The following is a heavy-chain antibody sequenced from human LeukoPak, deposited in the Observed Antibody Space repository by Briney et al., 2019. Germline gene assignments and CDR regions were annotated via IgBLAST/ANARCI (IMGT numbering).Heavy chain of an antibody. D-gene: IGHD3-22*01. J-gene: IGHJ4*02. CDR2: ISGSGGST. CDR1: GFTFSSYG. CDR3: AKGWTEYYYDSSGPWAY. V-gene: IGHV3-23*01. Sequence: GGSLRLSCAASGFTFSSYGMSWVRQAPGKGLEWVSAISGSGGSTYYADSVKGRFTISRDNSENTLYLQMNSLRAEDTAVYYCAKGWTEYYYDSSGPWAYWGQGTLVTVSS.